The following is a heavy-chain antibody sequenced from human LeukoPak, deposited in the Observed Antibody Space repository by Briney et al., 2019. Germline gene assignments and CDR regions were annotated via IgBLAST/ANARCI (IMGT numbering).Heavy chain of an antibody. CDR2: IYYSGST. J-gene: IGHJ6*02. V-gene: IGHV4-39*01. CDR3: ASERSANVGMDV. D-gene: IGHD2-15*01. CDR1: GGSISSSSYH. Sequence: SETLSLTCTVSGGSISSSSYHWGWIRQPPGKGLEWIGSIYYSGSTYYNPSLKSRVTISVDTSKNQFSLKLSSVTAADTAVYYCASERSANVGMDVWGQGTTVTVSS.